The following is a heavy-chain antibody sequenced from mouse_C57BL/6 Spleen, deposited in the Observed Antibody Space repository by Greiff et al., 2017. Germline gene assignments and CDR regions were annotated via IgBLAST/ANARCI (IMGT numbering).Heavy chain of an antibody. V-gene: IGHV14-3*01. Sequence: VQLQQSVAELVRPGASVKLSCTASGFNIKNTYMRWVKQRPEQGLEWIGMIDPANGNTKYAPKFQGKATITADTSSNTAYLQLSSLTSEDTAIYYCACMVTPRDYYAMDYWTQGTSVTVSS. J-gene: IGHJ4*01. CDR3: ACMVTPRDYYAMDY. CDR1: GFNIKNTY. CDR2: IDPANGNT. D-gene: IGHD2-2*01.